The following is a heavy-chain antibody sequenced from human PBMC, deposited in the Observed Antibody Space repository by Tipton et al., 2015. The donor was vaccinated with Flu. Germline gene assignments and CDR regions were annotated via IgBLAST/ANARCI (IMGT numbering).Heavy chain of an antibody. CDR3: AKDRNGEGYFDY. Sequence: QLVQSGGGVVPPGRSLRLSCAASGFSFSFYAMHWVRQAPGKGLEWVALIWYDGSNKYYADSVKGRFTISRDNSENTLYLQMNSLRAEDTAMYYCAKDRNGEGYFDYWGQGALVSVSS. CDR2: IWYDGSNK. V-gene: IGHV3-33*06. J-gene: IGHJ4*02. CDR1: GFSFSFYA. D-gene: IGHD4-17*01.